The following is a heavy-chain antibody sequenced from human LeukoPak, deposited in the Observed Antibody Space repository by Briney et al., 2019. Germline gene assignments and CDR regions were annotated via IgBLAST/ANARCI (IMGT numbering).Heavy chain of an antibody. CDR2: TNTNTGNP. Sequence: ASVKVSCKASGYTFTGYAMNWVRQAPGQGLEWMGWTNTNTGNPTYAQGFTGRFVFSLDTSVSTAYLQISSLKAEDTAVYYCVRDGAVAGPDFDYWGQGTLVTVSS. CDR1: GYTFTGYA. D-gene: IGHD6-19*01. J-gene: IGHJ4*02. V-gene: IGHV7-4-1*02. CDR3: VRDGAVAGPDFDY.